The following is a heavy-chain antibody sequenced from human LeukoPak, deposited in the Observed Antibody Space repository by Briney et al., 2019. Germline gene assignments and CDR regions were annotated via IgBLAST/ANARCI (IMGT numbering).Heavy chain of an antibody. CDR2: ITNSGDKI. D-gene: IGHD6-13*01. Sequence: GGSLRLSCAASGFTFSSYSMNWVRQSPGKRLEWVSSITNSGDKIYYADSVKGRFTISRDNAKNSLYLQMNSLRAEDTAVYYCARDLAASAYWGQGTLVTVSS. J-gene: IGHJ4*02. V-gene: IGHV3-21*01. CDR1: GFTFSSYS. CDR3: ARDLAASAY.